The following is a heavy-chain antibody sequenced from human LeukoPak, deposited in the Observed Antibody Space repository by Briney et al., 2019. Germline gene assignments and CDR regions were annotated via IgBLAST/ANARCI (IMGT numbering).Heavy chain of an antibody. J-gene: IGHJ4*02. D-gene: IGHD6-19*01. CDR3: ARESYGEIAVAGTGY. Sequence: GGSLGLSCAASGFTFSSYWMSWVRQAPGKGLEWVANIKQDGSEKYYVDSVKGRFTISRDNAKNSLYLQMNSLRAEDTAVYYCARESYGEIAVAGTGYWGQGTLVTVSS. V-gene: IGHV3-7*01. CDR1: GFTFSSYW. CDR2: IKQDGSEK.